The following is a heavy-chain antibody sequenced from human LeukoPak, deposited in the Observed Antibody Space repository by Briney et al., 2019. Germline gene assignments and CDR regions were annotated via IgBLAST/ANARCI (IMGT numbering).Heavy chain of an antibody. CDR2: IYTIGST. CDR1: GGSISSYY. J-gene: IGHJ4*02. V-gene: IGHV4-4*07. CDR3: ARTDTAMGSFDY. D-gene: IGHD5-18*01. Sequence: PSETLSLTCTVSGGSISSYYWSWIRQPAGKGLEWIGRIYTIGSTNYDPSLKSRFTMSVDTSKNQFSLKLSSVTAADTAVYYCARTDTAMGSFDYWGQGTLVTVSS.